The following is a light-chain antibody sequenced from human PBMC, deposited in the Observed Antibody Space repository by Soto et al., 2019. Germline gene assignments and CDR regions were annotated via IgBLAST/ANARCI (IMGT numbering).Light chain of an antibody. V-gene: IGKV1-12*01. CDR3: QQANSFPIT. Sequence: DIQMTQSPSSVFAYXGDRVTIPXXASQPISNGLAWYQQKPGKAPKLLIYVASALHGGVPSRSSGSGSGTDFTLTISSRQPEDFATYYCQQANSFPITFGQGTRLEIK. J-gene: IGKJ5*01. CDR1: QPISNG. CDR2: VAS.